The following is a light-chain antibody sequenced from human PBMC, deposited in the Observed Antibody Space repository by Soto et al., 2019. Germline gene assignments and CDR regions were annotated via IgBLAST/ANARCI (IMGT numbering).Light chain of an antibody. CDR2: EGS. J-gene: IGLJ2*01. CDR1: RSDVGSYKL. Sequence: QSALTQPASVSGSPGQSITISCTGTRSDVGSYKLVSWYQQHPGKAPKLMIYEGSKRRSGVSNRFSGSKSGNTASLTISGLQADDEADYYCCSYAGSSTHVVFGGGTKLAAL. V-gene: IGLV2-23*01. CDR3: CSYAGSSTHVV.